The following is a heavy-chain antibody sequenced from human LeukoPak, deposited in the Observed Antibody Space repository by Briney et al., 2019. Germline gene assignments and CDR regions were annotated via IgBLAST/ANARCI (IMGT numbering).Heavy chain of an antibody. Sequence: SQTLSLTCAVSGGSISSGGYSWSWIRQPPGKGLEWIGYIYHSGSTYYNPSLKSRVSISVDTPKNQLSLKLSSVTAADTAVYYCARVLPDYYDSSGLPAHFDYWGQGTLVTVSS. CDR2: IYHSGST. V-gene: IGHV4-30-2*05. D-gene: IGHD3-22*01. CDR3: ARVLPDYYDSSGLPAHFDY. J-gene: IGHJ4*02. CDR1: GGSISSGGYS.